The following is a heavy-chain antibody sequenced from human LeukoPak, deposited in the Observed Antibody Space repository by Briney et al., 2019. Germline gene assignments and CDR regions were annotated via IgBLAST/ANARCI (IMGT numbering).Heavy chain of an antibody. CDR3: ASPLLGGSYYGN. CDR1: GYTFSGSF. J-gene: IGHJ4*02. CDR2: IKPNSAGT. V-gene: IGHV1-2*02. D-gene: IGHD1-26*01. Sequence: ASVRVSCTAPGYTFSGSFMHWVRQAPGQGLEWMGWIKPNSAGTRYAQKFQSRVTMTRDTSISTAYMELSRLRSDDTAVYYCASPLLGGSYYGNWGQGTLVTVSS.